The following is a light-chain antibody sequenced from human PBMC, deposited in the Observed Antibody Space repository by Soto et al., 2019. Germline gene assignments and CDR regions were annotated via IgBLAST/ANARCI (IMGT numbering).Light chain of an antibody. Sequence: QSVLTQPPSVSGSPGQSVTISCTGTSSDVGTYNRVSWYQQPPGTAPKLMIYEVNNRPAGVPDRFSGSKSGNTASLTISGLQAEDEAVYYCSSYTSSSTLAVFGTGTKVTVL. V-gene: IGLV2-18*02. CDR2: EVN. CDR3: SSYTSSSTLAV. CDR1: SSDVGTYNR. J-gene: IGLJ1*01.